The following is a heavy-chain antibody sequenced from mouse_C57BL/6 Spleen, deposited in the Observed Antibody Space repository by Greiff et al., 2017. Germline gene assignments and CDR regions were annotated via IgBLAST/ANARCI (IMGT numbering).Heavy chain of an antibody. J-gene: IGHJ1*03. D-gene: IGHD1-1*01. V-gene: IGHV1-78*01. CDR3: ARASGHYYGSSYWYFDV. CDR1: CYTFTDHT. Sequence: HVQLQPSDAELVKPGASVKISCKVSCYTFTDHTIHWMKQRPEQGLEWIGYIYPRDGSTKYNEKFKGKATLTADKSSSTAYMQLNSLTSEDSAVYFCARASGHYYGSSYWYFDVWRTGTTVTVS. CDR2: IYPRDGST.